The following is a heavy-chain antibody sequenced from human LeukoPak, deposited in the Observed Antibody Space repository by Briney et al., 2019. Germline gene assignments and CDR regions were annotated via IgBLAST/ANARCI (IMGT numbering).Heavy chain of an antibody. V-gene: IGHV3-7*01. CDR3: ARPIYSSSWDAFNI. Sequence: PGGSLRLSCAASGFTFSSYWMSWVRQAPGKGLECVANINQDGSKVYYVDSVKGRFTISRDKAKKSLFLQMNSLRAEGTAVYYCARPIYSSSWDAFNIWGQGTMVTVSS. J-gene: IGHJ3*02. CDR1: GFTFSSYW. CDR2: INQDGSKV. D-gene: IGHD6-13*01.